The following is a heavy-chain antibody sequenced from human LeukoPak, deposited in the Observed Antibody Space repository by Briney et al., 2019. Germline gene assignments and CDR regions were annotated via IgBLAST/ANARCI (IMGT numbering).Heavy chain of an antibody. CDR3: AREAVPNAGGMDV. CDR1: GFIVSSNY. Sequence: TGGSLRLSCAASGFIVSSNYMSWVRQTPGKGLEWVSVIYSGGSTYYADSVKGRFTISRDNSKNTLYLQMNSLRAEDTAVYYCAREAVPNAGGMDVWGQGTTVTVSS. J-gene: IGHJ6*02. V-gene: IGHV3-53*01. CDR2: IYSGGST. D-gene: IGHD2-2*01.